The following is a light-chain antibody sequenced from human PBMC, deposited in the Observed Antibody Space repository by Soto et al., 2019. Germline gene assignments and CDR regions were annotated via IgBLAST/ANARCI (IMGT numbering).Light chain of an antibody. CDR1: QSISNSY. V-gene: IGKV3D-20*01. CDR2: DAS. CDR3: QQYGNSPPLT. J-gene: IGKJ4*01. Sequence: EIVLTQSPATLSLSPGERATLSCGASQSISNSYLSWHQQKPGLAPRLLIYDASSRATVVPDRFSGSGSGTDFTLTISRLGPEDFAVDYCQQYGNSPPLTFGGGTQVEIK.